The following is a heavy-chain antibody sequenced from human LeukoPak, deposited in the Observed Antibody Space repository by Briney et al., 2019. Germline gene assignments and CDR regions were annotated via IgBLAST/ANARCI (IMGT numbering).Heavy chain of an antibody. D-gene: IGHD6-19*01. CDR2: ISAYNGNT. V-gene: IGHV1-18*01. CDR3: ARPSIAVADWYFDL. CDR1: GYTFTSYG. Sequence: ASVKVSCKASGYTFTSYGISWVRQAPGQGLEWMGWISAYNGNTNYAQKLQGRVTMTTDTSTSTAYMELRSLRSDDTAVYYCARPSIAVADWYFDLWGRGTLVTVSS. J-gene: IGHJ2*01.